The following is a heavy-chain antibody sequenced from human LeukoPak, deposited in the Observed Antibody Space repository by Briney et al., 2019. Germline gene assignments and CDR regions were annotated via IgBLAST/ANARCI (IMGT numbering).Heavy chain of an antibody. D-gene: IGHD4-11*01. CDR2: IKSKTDGGTT. CDR3: TTYVGAYSNWGDYYYYYMDV. CDR1: GFTFSNAG. Sequence: GGSLRLPCAASGFTFSNAGMSWVRQAPGKGLEWVGRIKSKTDGGTTGYAAPVKGRFTISREDSKNTLYLQMNSLKTEDTAVYYCTTYVGAYSNWGDYYYYYMDVWGKGTTVTVSS. V-gene: IGHV3-15*01. J-gene: IGHJ6*03.